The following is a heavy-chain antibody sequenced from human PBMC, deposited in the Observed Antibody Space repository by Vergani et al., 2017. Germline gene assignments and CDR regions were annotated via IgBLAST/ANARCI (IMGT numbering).Heavy chain of an antibody. CDR1: GFTFSSYG. CDR2: IRYDGSNK. CDR3: AKPRLRQQLVLVPSGYFDY. D-gene: IGHD6-13*01. J-gene: IGHJ4*02. Sequence: QVQLVESGGGVVQPGGSLRLSCAASGFTFSSYGMHWVRQAPGKGLEWVAFIRYDGSNKYYADSVKGRFTISRDNSKNTLYLQMNSLRAEDTAVYYCAKPRLRQQLVLVPSGYFDYWGQGTLVTVSS. V-gene: IGHV3-30*02.